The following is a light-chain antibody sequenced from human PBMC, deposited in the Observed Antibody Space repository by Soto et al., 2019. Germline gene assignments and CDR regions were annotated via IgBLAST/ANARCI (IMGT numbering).Light chain of an antibody. CDR1: QSVSSN. J-gene: IGKJ5*01. CDR3: QQRSNWPIT. Sequence: IVMTQSPATISVSPVERATLSCRASQSVSSNLAWYQQKPGQAPRLLIYDASNRATGIPARFSGSGSGTDFTLTISSLEPEDFAVYYCQQRSNWPITFGQGTRLEIK. V-gene: IGKV3-11*01. CDR2: DAS.